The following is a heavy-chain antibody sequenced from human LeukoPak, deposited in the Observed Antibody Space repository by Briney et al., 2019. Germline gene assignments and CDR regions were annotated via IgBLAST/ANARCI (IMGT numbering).Heavy chain of an antibody. CDR1: GFTFTSYT. CDR3: ARSLIADGAFDI. V-gene: IGHV3-21*01. CDR2: ISSSGSYI. D-gene: IGHD2-21*01. Sequence: GGSLRLSCAASGFTFTSYTMNWVRQAPGEGLEWVSDISSSGSYIDYADSVKGRFTISRDNAKNSLFLQMNSLRAEDTAVYYCARSLIADGAFDIWGQGTMVTVSS. J-gene: IGHJ3*02.